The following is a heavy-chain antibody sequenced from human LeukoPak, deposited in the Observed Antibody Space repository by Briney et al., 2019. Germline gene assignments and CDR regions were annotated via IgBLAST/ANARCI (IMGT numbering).Heavy chain of an antibody. J-gene: IGHJ3*02. Sequence: GALVKVSCKASGYTFTGYYMRWVRQAPGQGLEWMGWINPNSGGTNYAHKFQGRVTMTRDTSISTAYMELSRLRSDDTAVYYCARGYEEWELLLGAFDIWGQGTMVTVSS. CDR1: GYTFTGYY. CDR2: INPNSGGT. CDR3: ARGYEEWELLLGAFDI. D-gene: IGHD1-26*01. V-gene: IGHV1-2*02.